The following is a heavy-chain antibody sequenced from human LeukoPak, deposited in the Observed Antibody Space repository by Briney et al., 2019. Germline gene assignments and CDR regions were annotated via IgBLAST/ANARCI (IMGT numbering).Heavy chain of an antibody. CDR2: IYYSGST. D-gene: IGHD1-26*01. CDR1: GGSISSSSYY. Sequence: SETLSLTCTVSGGSISSSSYYWGWIRQPPGKGLEWIGSIYYSGSTYYNPSLKSRVTISEDTSKNQFSLKLSSVTAADTAVYYCARRVVGATGGGIDYWGQGTLVTVSS. CDR3: ARRVVGATGGGIDY. V-gene: IGHV4-39*01. J-gene: IGHJ4*02.